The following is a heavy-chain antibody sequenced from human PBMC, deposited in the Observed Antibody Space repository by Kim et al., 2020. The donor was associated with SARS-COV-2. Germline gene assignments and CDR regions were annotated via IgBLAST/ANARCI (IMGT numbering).Heavy chain of an antibody. CDR1: DGSISSYY. D-gene: IGHD6-19*01. Sequence: SETLSLSCTVSDGSISSYYWSWIRQPPGKGLEWIGYIYHSGSTNYNPSLKSRVTMSVDTPKNQFSLKLSSVTAADTAVYYCARVRGYSSGFDSWGQGTLVTVSS. V-gene: IGHV4-59*01. J-gene: IGHJ5*01. CDR3: ARVRGYSSGFDS. CDR2: IYHSGST.